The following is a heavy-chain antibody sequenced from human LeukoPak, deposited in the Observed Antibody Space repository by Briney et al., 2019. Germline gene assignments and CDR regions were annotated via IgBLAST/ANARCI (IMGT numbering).Heavy chain of an antibody. CDR2: IYYSGST. CDR3: ARESLYCSGGSCYFDAFDI. Sequence: SETLSLTCTVSGGSLSSYYWSWIRQPPGKGLEWIGYIYYSGSTNYNPSLKSRVTISVDTSRNQFSLKLSSVTAADTAVYYCARESLYCSGGSCYFDAFDIWGQGTMVTVSS. V-gene: IGHV4-59*01. CDR1: GGSLSSYY. D-gene: IGHD2-15*01. J-gene: IGHJ3*02.